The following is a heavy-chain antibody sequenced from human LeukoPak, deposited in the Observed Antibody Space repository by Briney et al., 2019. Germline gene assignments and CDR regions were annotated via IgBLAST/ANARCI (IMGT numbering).Heavy chain of an antibody. CDR1: GYTFSGYY. J-gene: IGHJ3*02. CDR3: ARSAPSFYGGDCYSCAFDI. V-gene: IGHV1-46*01. Sequence: ASVKVSCKASGYTFSGYYMHWVRQAPGQGLEWMGIINPSGGSTNYAQKFQGRVTLTRDMSTSTVYMELSSLRSEDTAVYYCARSAPSFYGGDCYSCAFDIWGQGTMVTVSS. D-gene: IGHD2-21*02. CDR2: INPSGGST.